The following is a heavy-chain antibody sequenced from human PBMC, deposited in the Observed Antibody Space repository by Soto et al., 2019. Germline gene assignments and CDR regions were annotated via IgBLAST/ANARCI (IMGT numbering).Heavy chain of an antibody. J-gene: IGHJ4*02. CDR2: IYYRGNA. Sequence: PSETLSLTCSVSDDSINSDKYYWGWIRQPPGKGLEWIGSIYYRGNAYYNPSLQTRVTISLDKSRSQFSLKLNPMTAADSAVYFCARLEGLATISYYFDFWGPGALVTVSS. V-gene: IGHV4-39*01. D-gene: IGHD5-12*01. CDR1: DDSINSDKYY. CDR3: ARLEGLATISYYFDF.